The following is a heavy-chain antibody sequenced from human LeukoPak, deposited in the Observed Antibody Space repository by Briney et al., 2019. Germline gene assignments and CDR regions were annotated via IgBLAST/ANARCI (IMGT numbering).Heavy chain of an antibody. CDR2: IIPILGIA. CDR1: GGTFSSYA. CDR3: ARGPYSSSNWFDP. J-gene: IGHJ5*02. Sequence: SVKVSCKASGGTFSSYAISWVRQAPGQGLEWMGRIIPILGIANYAQKFQGRVTITADKSTSTAYMELSSLRSEDTAVYYCARGPYSSSNWFDPWGRGTLVTVSS. V-gene: IGHV1-69*04. D-gene: IGHD6-19*01.